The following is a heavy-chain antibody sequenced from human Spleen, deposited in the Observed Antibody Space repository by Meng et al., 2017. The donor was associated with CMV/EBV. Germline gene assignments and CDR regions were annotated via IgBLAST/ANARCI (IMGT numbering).Heavy chain of an antibody. CDR2: ISFDGSNK. D-gene: IGHD4-11*01. J-gene: IGHJ3*02. Sequence: GFIFSSYAMHWVRQAPGKGLDWVAIISFDGSNKFYADSVKGRFTISRDNSKNTVYLQMNNLRPEDTGVYYCARDGGATVTTMDAFDMWGPGTMVTVSS. CDR3: ARDGGATVTTMDAFDM. CDR1: GFIFSSYA. V-gene: IGHV3-30*04.